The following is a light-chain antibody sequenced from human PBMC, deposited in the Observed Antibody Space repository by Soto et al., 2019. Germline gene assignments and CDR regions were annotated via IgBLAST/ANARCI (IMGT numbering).Light chain of an antibody. J-gene: IGKJ2*01. CDR3: QQYSSSSPT. CDR1: QSISSW. Sequence: DIQMTQSPSTLSASVGARVTITCRASQSISSWLAWYQQKPGKAPKLLIYGASSLESGVPSRFSGSGSVTEFTLTIDSLQPDDCATYYCQQYSSSSPTFGQGTKLEIK. CDR2: GAS. V-gene: IGKV1-5*01.